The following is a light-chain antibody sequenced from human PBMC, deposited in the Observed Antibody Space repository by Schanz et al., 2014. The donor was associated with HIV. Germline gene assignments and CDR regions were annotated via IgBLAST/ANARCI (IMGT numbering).Light chain of an antibody. J-gene: IGLJ2*01. CDR1: SSDVGGYNY. CDR2: EVN. Sequence: QSALTQPPSASGSPGQSVTISCTGTSSDVGGYNYVSWYQQHPGKAPKLIIYEVNKRPSGVPDRFYGAKSGNTASLTVSGLQAEDEADYHCSSYAGSSTLVFGGGTKLTVL. V-gene: IGLV2-8*01. CDR3: SSYAGSSTLV.